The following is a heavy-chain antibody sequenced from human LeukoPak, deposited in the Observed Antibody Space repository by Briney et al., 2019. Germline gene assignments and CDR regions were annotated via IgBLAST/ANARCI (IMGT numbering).Heavy chain of an antibody. CDR1: GFTFSSYS. J-gene: IGHJ6*03. D-gene: IGHD2-2*01. CDR3: ARYPPHYYYTDV. Sequence: GGSLRLSCAASGFTFSSYSMNWVRQAPGKGLEWVSSISSSSSYIYYADSVKGRFTISRDNAKNSLYLQMNSLRAEDTAVYYCARYPPHYYYTDVWGKGTTVTVSS. CDR2: ISSSSSYI. V-gene: IGHV3-21*01.